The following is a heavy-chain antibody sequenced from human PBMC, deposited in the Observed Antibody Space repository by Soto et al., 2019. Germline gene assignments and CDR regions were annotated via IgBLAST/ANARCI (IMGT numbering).Heavy chain of an antibody. Sequence: QFHLVQSAAEVKKPGASVSVSCRASGYTFTSYGFTWVRQAPGQGLEWMGWISAYSGNTNYAQKLQGRVTMTTDTSTSTAYMDLTSLRPDDTAVYYCARSSVRGRHGPDHNGMDVWGQGTTVTVSS. CDR1: GYTFTSYG. D-gene: IGHD6-19*01. V-gene: IGHV1-18*04. CDR3: ARSSVRGRHGPDHNGMDV. J-gene: IGHJ6*02. CDR2: ISAYSGNT.